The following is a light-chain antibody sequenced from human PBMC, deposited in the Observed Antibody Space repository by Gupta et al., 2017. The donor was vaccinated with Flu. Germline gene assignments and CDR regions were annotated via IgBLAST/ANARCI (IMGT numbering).Light chain of an antibody. CDR2: EVH. V-gene: IGLV2-8*01. CDR1: SRDMGADKK. J-gene: IGLJ1*01. CDR3: SSNSVSDTFV. Sequence: QSALTPPPPASGSPVPSITSTGTGTSRDMGADKKVTWHQQPACKAPKLIVSEVHKGPSGVTDRFSGSKSGNTASLTVSGLQAEEEGDYYCSSNSVSDTFVFGTGTAVTVL.